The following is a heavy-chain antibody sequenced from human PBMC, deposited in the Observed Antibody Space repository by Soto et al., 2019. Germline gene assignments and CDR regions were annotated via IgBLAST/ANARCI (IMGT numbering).Heavy chain of an antibody. CDR3: ARGPYDYVWGSYRPRSEYFQH. CDR1: GGSFSGYY. CDR2: INHSGST. V-gene: IGHV4-34*01. J-gene: IGHJ1*01. D-gene: IGHD3-16*02. Sequence: QVQLQQWGAGLLKPSETLSLTCAVYGGSFSGYYWSWMRQPPGKGLEWIGEINHSGSTNYNPSLKSRVTISVDTSKNQFSLKLSSVTAADTAVYYCARGPYDYVWGSYRPRSEYFQHWGQGTLVTVSS.